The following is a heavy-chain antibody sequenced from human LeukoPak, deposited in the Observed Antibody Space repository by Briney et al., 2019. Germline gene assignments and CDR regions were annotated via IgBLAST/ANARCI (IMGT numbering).Heavy chain of an antibody. CDR2: INPNSGDT. CDR3: ARGYYGSGSYYSFWFDP. J-gene: IGHJ5*02. D-gene: IGHD3-10*01. V-gene: IGHV1-2*02. Sequence: ASVKVSCKTSGYTFSDYYIHWIRQAPGQGLEWVGWINPNSGDTDYAQKFQGRVTITADESTSTAYMELSSLRSEDTAVYYCARGYYGSGSYYSFWFDPWGQGTLVTVSS. CDR1: GYTFSDYY.